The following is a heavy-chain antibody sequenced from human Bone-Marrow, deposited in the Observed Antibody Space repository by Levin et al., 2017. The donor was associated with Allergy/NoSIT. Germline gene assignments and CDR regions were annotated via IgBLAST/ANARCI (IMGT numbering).Heavy chain of an antibody. J-gene: IGHJ4*02. CDR3: ARGGASTVPAATLGY. Sequence: PGGSLRLSCAASGFTFSTYNIHWVRQAPGKGLEWVAVIWHDETYKYYADSVKGRFTISRDNSRGRLYLEMNNLRVEDTAVYYCARGGASTVPAATLGYWGQGTLVAVSS. V-gene: IGHV3-33*01. D-gene: IGHD2-2*01. CDR2: IWHDETYK. CDR1: GFTFSTYN.